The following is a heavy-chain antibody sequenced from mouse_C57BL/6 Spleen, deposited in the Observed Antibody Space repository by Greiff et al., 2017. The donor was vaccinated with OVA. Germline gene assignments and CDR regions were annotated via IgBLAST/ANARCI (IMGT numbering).Heavy chain of an antibody. CDR2: ILPGSGST. CDR3: ARFPTVVAPRAMDY. D-gene: IGHD1-1*01. V-gene: IGHV1-9*01. Sequence: VQRVEPGAELMKPGASVKLSCKASDYTFTGYWLEWVKQRPGHGLEWIGEILPGSGSTNYNEKFKGKATFTADPSSNTAYMQISSLTTEDSAIYYCARFPTVVAPRAMDYWGQGTSVTVSS. J-gene: IGHJ4*01. CDR1: DYTFTGYW.